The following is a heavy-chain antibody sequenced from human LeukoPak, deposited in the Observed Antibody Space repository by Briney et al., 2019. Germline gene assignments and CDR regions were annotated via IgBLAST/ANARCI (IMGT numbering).Heavy chain of an antibody. Sequence: GGSLRLSCAASGYTFTGYYMHWVRQAPGQGLEWMGWINPNSGGTNCAQKFQGRVTMTRDTSISTAYMELSRLRSDDTAVYYCARDSGSYFDSLDYWGQGTLVTVSS. CDR3: ARDSGSYFDSLDY. D-gene: IGHD1-26*01. J-gene: IGHJ4*02. V-gene: IGHV1-2*02. CDR1: GYTFTGYY. CDR2: INPNSGGT.